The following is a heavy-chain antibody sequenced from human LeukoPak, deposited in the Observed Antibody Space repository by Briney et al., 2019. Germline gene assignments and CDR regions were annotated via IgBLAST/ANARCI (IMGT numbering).Heavy chain of an antibody. V-gene: IGHV3-53*01. CDR2: IYSGSGT. D-gene: IGHD2-15*01. J-gene: IGHJ6*03. Sequence: GGSLRLSCAASGFTVSSNYMTWVRQAPGKGLEWVSVIYSGSGTYYADSVKGRFTISRDNFKNTLYLQMNSLRAEDTAIYYCAKNGDRGAYCTGGTCYPYFYYYMDVWGKGTTVTI. CDR3: AKNGDRGAYCTGGTCYPYFYYYMDV. CDR1: GFTVSSNY.